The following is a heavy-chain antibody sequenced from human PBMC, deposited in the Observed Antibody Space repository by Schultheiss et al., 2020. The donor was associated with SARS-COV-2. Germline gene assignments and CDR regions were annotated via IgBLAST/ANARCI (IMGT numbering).Heavy chain of an antibody. J-gene: IGHJ6*03. V-gene: IGHV4-34*01. CDR3: ARGVAVAYYYYYYMDV. Sequence: SETLSLMCAVYGGSFSGYDWTWIRQPPGKGLEWIGEINHSGSTNYNPSLKSRVTISVDTSKNQFSLKLSSVTAADTAVYYCARGVAVAYYYYYYMDVWGKGTTVTVSS. CDR2: INHSGST. CDR1: GGSFSGYD. D-gene: IGHD2-15*01.